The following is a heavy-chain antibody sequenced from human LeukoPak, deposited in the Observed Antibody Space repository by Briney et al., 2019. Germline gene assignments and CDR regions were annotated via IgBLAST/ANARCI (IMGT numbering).Heavy chain of an antibody. J-gene: IGHJ4*02. V-gene: IGHV4-61*02. CDR3: ARVRSSTACYFDY. Sequence: SETLSLTCTVSGGSISSGNYYWSWIRQPAGKGLEWIGRIYTSGTTNYSPSLKSRVTISVDTSKNQFSLNLSPVTAADTAVYYCARVRSSTACYFDYWGQGTLVTVSS. CDR2: IYTSGTT. D-gene: IGHD2-2*01. CDR1: GGSISSGNYY.